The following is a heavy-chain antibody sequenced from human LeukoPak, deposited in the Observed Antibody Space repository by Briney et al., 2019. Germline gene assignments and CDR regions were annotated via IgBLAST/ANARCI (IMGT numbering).Heavy chain of an antibody. Sequence: GAAVKVSCTASGYTFTSYGISWVRQAPGQGLEWMGWISAYNGNTNYAQKLQDRVTMTTDTSTSTAYMELRSLRSDDTAVYYCARVGITMIVVVIPPDYWGQGTLVTVSS. CDR2: ISAYNGNT. J-gene: IGHJ4*02. V-gene: IGHV1-18*01. D-gene: IGHD3-22*01. CDR1: GYTFTSYG. CDR3: ARVGITMIVVVIPPDY.